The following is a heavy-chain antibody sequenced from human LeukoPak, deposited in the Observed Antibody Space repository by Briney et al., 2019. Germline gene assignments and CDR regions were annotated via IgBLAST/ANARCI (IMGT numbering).Heavy chain of an antibody. V-gene: IGHV3-23*01. Sequence: PGGSLSLSCAASGFTFSSYGMSWVRQAPGKGLEWVSAISGSGGSTYYADSVKGRFTISRDNSRNTLYLQMNSLRAEDTAVYYCAIDLPRATVVIYYMDVWGKGTTVTISS. CDR2: ISGSGGST. D-gene: IGHD4-23*01. CDR3: AIDLPRATVVIYYMDV. J-gene: IGHJ6*03. CDR1: GFTFSSYG.